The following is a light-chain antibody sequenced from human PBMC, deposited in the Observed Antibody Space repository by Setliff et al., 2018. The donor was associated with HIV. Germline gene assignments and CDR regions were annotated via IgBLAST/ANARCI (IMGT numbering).Light chain of an antibody. CDR2: EVD. CDR3: SSHGGSNDFYV. V-gene: IGLV2-8*01. Sequence: QSALTQPPSASGSPGQSVTISCTGTSSDVGDCNCVSWYQQHPGKAPKRVIYEVDKRPSGVPDRFSGSKSGNTASLTVSGLQAEDEADYYCSSHGGSNDFYVFGTGTKVTVL. CDR1: SSDVGDCNC. J-gene: IGLJ1*01.